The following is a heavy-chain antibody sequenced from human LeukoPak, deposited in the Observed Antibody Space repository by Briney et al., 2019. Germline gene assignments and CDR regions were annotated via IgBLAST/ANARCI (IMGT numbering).Heavy chain of an antibody. CDR1: GGSINSDTYY. V-gene: IGHV4-31*03. D-gene: IGHD3-3*01. CDR3: ARLRFLEWYYFDY. CDR2: IYYRGST. Sequence: PSQTLSLTCTVSGGSINSDTYYWSWIRQHPGKGLEWIGYIYYRGSTYYNPSLKSRVTISVDTSKNQFSLKLSSVTAADTAVYYCARLRFLEWYYFDYWGQGTLVTVSS. J-gene: IGHJ4*02.